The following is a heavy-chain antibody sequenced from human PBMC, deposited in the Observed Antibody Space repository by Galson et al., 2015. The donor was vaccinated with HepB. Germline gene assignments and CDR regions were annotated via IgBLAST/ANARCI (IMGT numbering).Heavy chain of an antibody. V-gene: IGHV3-13*04. CDR2: IGTAGDT. CDR3: ARGGRDGYNLIDY. CDR1: GFTFSSYD. Sequence: SLRLSCAASGFTFSSYDMHWVRQATGKGLEWVSAIGTAGDTYYPGSVKGRFTISRENAKNSLYLQMNSLRAGDAAVYYCARGGRDGYNLIDYWGQGTLVTVSS. J-gene: IGHJ4*02. D-gene: IGHD5-24*01.